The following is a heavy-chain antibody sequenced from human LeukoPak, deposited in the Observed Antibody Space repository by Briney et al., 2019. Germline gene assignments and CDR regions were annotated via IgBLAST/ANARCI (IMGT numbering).Heavy chain of an antibody. CDR2: INQSGST. D-gene: IGHD6-6*01. Sequence: SEALSLTCTVSGGSISSYYWSWIRQPPGKGLEWIGEINQSGSTNYNPSLKSRVTISVDTSKNQFSLKLSSVTAADTAVYYCARGRGSSSTPRAYGMDVWGQGTTVTVSS. CDR1: GGSISSYY. CDR3: ARGRGSSSTPRAYGMDV. V-gene: IGHV4-34*01. J-gene: IGHJ6*02.